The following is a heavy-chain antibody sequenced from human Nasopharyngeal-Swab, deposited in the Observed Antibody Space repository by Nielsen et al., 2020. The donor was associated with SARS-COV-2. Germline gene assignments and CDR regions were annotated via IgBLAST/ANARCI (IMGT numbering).Heavy chain of an antibody. V-gene: IGHV3-23*01. CDR2: ISGSGGST. Sequence: GGSLRLSCAASGFTFSSYAMSWVRQAPGKGLEWVSAISGSGGSTYYADSVKGRFTISRDNSKNTLYLQMNSLRAEDTAVYYCASNRRGYSYEHDFDYWGQGTLVTVSS. J-gene: IGHJ4*02. CDR1: GFTFSSYA. CDR3: ASNRRGYSYEHDFDY. D-gene: IGHD5-18*01.